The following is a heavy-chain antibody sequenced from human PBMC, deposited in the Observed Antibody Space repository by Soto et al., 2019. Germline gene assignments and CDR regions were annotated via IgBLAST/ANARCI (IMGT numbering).Heavy chain of an antibody. CDR1: GFSLSTSEVG. J-gene: IGHJ5*02. D-gene: IGHD2-15*01. V-gene: IGHV2-5*02. Sequence: QITLRESGPTLVKPTQTLTLTCTFSGFSLSTSEVGVGWIRQPPGKALEWLGFIYWDDDKRYSPSLKSRLTITKDXXSXQXXLTMTIVDPVDTATYYCAHRRADCSGGTCYHWFDPWGQGTLVTVSS. CDR3: AHRRADCSGGTCYHWFDP. CDR2: IYWDDDK.